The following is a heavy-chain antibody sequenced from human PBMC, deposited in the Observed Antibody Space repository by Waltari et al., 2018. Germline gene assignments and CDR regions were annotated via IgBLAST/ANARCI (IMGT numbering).Heavy chain of an antibody. D-gene: IGHD6-13*01. CDR2: MNPESGNT. Sequence: QVQLVQSGAEVKKPGASVKVSCKASGYLFTGHDINWVRQATGQGPEWLGWMNPESGNTGYAQKFQGRVTMTRDTSTTTAYMELSSLRSDDTAVYFCARGLSSSWFGMDVWGQGTAVTVSS. CDR1: GYLFTGHD. V-gene: IGHV1-8*01. J-gene: IGHJ6*02. CDR3: ARGLSSSWFGMDV.